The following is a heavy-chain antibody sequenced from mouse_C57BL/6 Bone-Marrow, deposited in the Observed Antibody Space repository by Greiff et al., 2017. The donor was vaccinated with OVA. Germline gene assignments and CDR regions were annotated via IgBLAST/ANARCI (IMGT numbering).Heavy chain of an antibody. J-gene: IGHJ2*01. V-gene: IGHV1-54*01. Sequence: QVQLQQSGAELVRPGTSVKVSCKASGYAFTNYLIEWVKQRPGQGLEWIGVINPGSGGTNYNEKFKGKATLTADKSSSPAYMQLSSLTSEDSAVYFCARVAYYSIYFDYWGQGTTLTVSS. D-gene: IGHD2-5*01. CDR1: GYAFTNYL. CDR3: ARVAYYSIYFDY. CDR2: INPGSGGT.